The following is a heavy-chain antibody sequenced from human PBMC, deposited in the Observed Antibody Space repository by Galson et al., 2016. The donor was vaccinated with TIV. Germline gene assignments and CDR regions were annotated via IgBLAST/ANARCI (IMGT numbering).Heavy chain of an antibody. V-gene: IGHV1-69*13. CDR3: ARSEYSYGKYYYYYYMDV. J-gene: IGHJ6*03. D-gene: IGHD5-18*01. CDR2: IIPIFGTA. Sequence: SVKVSCKASGGTFSSYAISWMRQAPGQGLEWMGGIIPIFGTANYAQKFQGRVTITADESTSTAYMELSSLRSEDTAVFYCARSEYSYGKYYYYYYMDVWGKGTTVIVSS. CDR1: GGTFSSYA.